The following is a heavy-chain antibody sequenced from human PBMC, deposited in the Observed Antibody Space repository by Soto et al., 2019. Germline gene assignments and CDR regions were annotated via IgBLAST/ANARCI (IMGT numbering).Heavy chain of an antibody. Sequence: QVQLQESGPGLVKPSETLSLTCAVSGGSVSSGSYFWSWLRQPPGKGLEWIGYIYYSGSTNYNPSLKSRVTISVDTSKNQFSLNLSSVTAADTAVYYCASSCQTLDMGGWLDPWGQGTLVTVSS. CDR3: ASSCQTLDMGGWLDP. D-gene: IGHD3-16*01. J-gene: IGHJ5*02. CDR1: GGSVSSGSYF. V-gene: IGHV4-61*01. CDR2: IYYSGST.